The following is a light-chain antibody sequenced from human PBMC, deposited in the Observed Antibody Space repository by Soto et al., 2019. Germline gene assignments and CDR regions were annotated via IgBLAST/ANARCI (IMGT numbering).Light chain of an antibody. Sequence: QSALTQPACVSFSPGQSITISCTGTSGDIGSYNRVSWYQQHPGKAPKLIIYEVTDRPSGVSNRFSGPKSGNTASLTISGLQAEDEAEYYCSSYTNINTRACVFGTGTKVTAL. CDR2: EVT. V-gene: IGLV2-14*01. J-gene: IGLJ1*01. CDR3: SSYTNINTRACV. CDR1: SGDIGSYNR.